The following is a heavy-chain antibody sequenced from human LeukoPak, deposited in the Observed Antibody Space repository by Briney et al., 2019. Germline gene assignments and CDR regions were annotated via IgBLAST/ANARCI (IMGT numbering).Heavy chain of an antibody. J-gene: IGHJ4*02. CDR1: NYTFTDYG. V-gene: IGHV1-18*01. CDR3: ARALAVTGRGPRDFDF. Sequence: ASVKVSCKASNYTFTDYGINWVRQAPGQGLEWVGGVSAFNGHTFYAQKFQGRITMTTDTSTSTAHMELRSLTSDDTAVYYCARALAVTGRGPRDFDFWGQGTLVTVSS. D-gene: IGHD6-19*01. CDR2: VSAFNGHT.